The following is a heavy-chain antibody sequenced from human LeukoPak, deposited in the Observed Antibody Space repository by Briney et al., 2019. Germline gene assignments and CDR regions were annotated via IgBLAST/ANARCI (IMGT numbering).Heavy chain of an antibody. D-gene: IGHD2-2*03. CDR2: INTEGSSA. Sequence: PGGSLRLSCAASGFTFSSYWIHWVRQAPGEGLVWVSRINTEGSSAYYADSVRGRFTVSRDNAKNTVYLQMNNLRVEDTAVYYCTSGYSSSWGLFYPWGQGTRVTVSS. CDR1: GFTFSSYW. V-gene: IGHV3-74*01. J-gene: IGHJ5*02. CDR3: TSGYSSSWGLFYP.